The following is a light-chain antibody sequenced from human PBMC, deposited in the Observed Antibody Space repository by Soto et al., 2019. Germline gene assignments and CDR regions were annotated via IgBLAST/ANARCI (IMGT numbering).Light chain of an antibody. Sequence: EIVLTQSPGTLSLSPGERATLSCRASQSVSSSYLAWYQQKPGQAPRLLIYGASSRATGIPDRFSGSGSGTEFTLTISRLEPEDFEVYYCQQYGSSHRTLGQGTKAETK. V-gene: IGKV3-20*01. CDR2: GAS. J-gene: IGKJ1*01. CDR1: QSVSSSY. CDR3: QQYGSSHRT.